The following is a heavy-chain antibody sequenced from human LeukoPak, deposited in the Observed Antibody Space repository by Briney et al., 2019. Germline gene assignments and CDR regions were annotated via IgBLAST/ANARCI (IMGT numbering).Heavy chain of an antibody. D-gene: IGHD2-2*01. Sequence: ASLKVSCKASGYTFTGYYMHWVRQAPGQGLEWMRWINPKSGGTNYAQKFQGRVTMTRDTSISTAYMELSRLRSDDTAVYYCASDIVVVPAATREEYYYYGMDVWGQGTTVTVSS. CDR2: INPKSGGT. CDR3: ASDIVVVPAATREEYYYYGMDV. CDR1: GYTFTGYY. J-gene: IGHJ6*02. V-gene: IGHV1-2*02.